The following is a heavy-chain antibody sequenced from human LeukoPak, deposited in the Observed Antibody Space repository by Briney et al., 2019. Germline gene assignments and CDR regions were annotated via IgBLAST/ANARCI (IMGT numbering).Heavy chain of an antibody. CDR3: ARHESLLFFFDY. V-gene: IGHV4-59*04. Sequence: SETLSLTCTVSGGSISSYYWSWIRQPPGKGLEWIGYIYYSGSTYYNPSLKSRVTIPVDTSKNQFSLKLSSVTAADTAVYYCARHESLLFFFDYWGQGTLVTVSS. J-gene: IGHJ4*02. CDR2: IYYSGST. D-gene: IGHD2-21*02. CDR1: GGSISSYY.